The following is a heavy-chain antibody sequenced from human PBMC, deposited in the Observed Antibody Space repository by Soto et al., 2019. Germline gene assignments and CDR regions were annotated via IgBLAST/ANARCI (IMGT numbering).Heavy chain of an antibody. CDR1: GYTFTGYY. Sequence: QVQLVQSGAVVKKPGASVNVSCKASGYTFTGYYIHWVRQAPGQGLEWMGWINPNSGGTNYAQKFQGRVTMTRDTSISTAYMEVSRLRSDDTAVYYCARGKGRLGELASDYWGQGTLVTVSS. D-gene: IGHD3-16*02. J-gene: IGHJ4*02. CDR3: ARGKGRLGELASDY. CDR2: INPNSGGT. V-gene: IGHV1-2*02.